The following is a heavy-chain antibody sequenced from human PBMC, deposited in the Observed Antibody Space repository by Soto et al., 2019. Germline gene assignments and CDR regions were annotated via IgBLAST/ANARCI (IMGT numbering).Heavy chain of an antibody. CDR1: GYTLTELS. Sequence: ASVKVSCKVSGYTLTELSMHWVRQAPGKGLEWMGGFDPEDGETIYAQKFQGRVTMTEDTSTDTAYMELSSLRSEDTAVYYCATAGLKITMVRGVHSDYSCQGILVTVSS. CDR2: FDPEDGET. D-gene: IGHD3-10*01. J-gene: IGHJ4*02. V-gene: IGHV1-24*01. CDR3: ATAGLKITMVRGVHSDY.